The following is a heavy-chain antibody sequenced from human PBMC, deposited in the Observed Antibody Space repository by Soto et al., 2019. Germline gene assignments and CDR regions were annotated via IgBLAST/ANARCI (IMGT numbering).Heavy chain of an antibody. J-gene: IGHJ3*02. CDR2: IYHSGST. CDR3: ARSPTSSWYGGGAFDI. V-gene: IGHV4-4*02. D-gene: IGHD6-13*01. Sequence: QVQLQESGPGLEKPSGTLSLTCAVSGGSISSNNWWSWVRQPPGKGLEWIGEIYHSGSTNYNPSLKSRVTISVDKSKGQFSLKLSSVTAADTAMYYCARSPTSSWYGGGAFDIWGQGTLVTVSS. CDR1: GGSISSNNW.